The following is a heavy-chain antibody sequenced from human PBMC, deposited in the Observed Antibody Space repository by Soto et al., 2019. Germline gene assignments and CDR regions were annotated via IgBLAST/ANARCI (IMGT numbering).Heavy chain of an antibody. Sequence: EVQLVESGGGLVQPGGSLRLSCAASGFPFSNSWMSWVRQAPGKGLVWVSRINGDGSSTNYADSVKGRFTISRDNAMKTLHLQVNSLRVEDTAVYYCLRDFRWGQGTLVTVSS. J-gene: IGHJ4*02. CDR3: LRDFR. CDR2: INGDGSST. V-gene: IGHV3-74*01. CDR1: GFPFSNSW.